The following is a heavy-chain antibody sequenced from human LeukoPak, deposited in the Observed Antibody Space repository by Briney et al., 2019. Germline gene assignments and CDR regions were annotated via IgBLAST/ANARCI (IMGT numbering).Heavy chain of an antibody. D-gene: IGHD6-13*01. CDR3: ARPRAYSSSSTNYFDP. CDR1: GGSISTYY. Sequence: SETLSLTCTVSGGSISTYYWNWIRQSPGRGLEWIGYIHYSGSTNYNPYLKSRVTISVDTSKNQFSLKLSSVTAADTAIYYCARPRAYSSSSTNYFDPWGQGTQVTVSS. V-gene: IGHV4-59*08. J-gene: IGHJ5*01. CDR2: IHYSGST.